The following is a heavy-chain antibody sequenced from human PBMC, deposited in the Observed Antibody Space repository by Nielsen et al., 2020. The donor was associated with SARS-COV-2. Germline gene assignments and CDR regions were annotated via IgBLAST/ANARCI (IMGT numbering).Heavy chain of an antibody. D-gene: IGHD1-1*01. Sequence: SETSLTCTVSGYSISSGYYWGWIRQPPGKGLEWIGSIYHSGSTYYNPSLKSRVTISVDTSKNQFSLKLSSVTAADTAVYYCARDRAPRDFPGTLFDYWGQGTLVTVSS. J-gene: IGHJ4*02. CDR3: ARDRAPRDFPGTLFDY. CDR2: IYHSGST. V-gene: IGHV4-38-2*02. CDR1: GYSISSGYY.